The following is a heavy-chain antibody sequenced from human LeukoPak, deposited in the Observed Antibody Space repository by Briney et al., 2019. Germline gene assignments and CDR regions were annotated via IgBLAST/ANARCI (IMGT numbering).Heavy chain of an antibody. CDR3: ASMVRGVVDY. CDR1: GGSISSYY. J-gene: IGHJ4*02. V-gene: IGHV4-59*01. CDR2: IYYSGST. D-gene: IGHD3-10*01. Sequence: SETLSLTCTVSGGSISSYYWSWIRQPPGKGLEWIGYIYYSGSTNYNPSLKSRVTISVGTSKNQFSLKLSSVTAADTAVYYCASMVRGVVDYWGQGTLVTVSS.